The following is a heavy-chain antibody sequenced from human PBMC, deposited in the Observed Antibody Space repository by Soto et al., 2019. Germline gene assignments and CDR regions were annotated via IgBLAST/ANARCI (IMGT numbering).Heavy chain of an antibody. D-gene: IGHD2-15*01. V-gene: IGHV5-51*01. CDR1: GYSFTSYW. Sequence: PGESLKISCKGSGYSFTSYWIGWVRQMPGKGLEWMGIIYPGDSDTRYSPSFQGQVTISADKSISTAYLQWSSPKASDTAMYYCARQRYCSGGSCYHYYYYYMDVWGKGTTVTVSS. CDR3: ARQRYCSGGSCYHYYYYYMDV. CDR2: IYPGDSDT. J-gene: IGHJ6*03.